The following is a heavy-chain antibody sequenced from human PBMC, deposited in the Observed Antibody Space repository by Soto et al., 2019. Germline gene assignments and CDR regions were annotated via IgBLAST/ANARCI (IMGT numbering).Heavy chain of an antibody. D-gene: IGHD3-16*02. Sequence: PSLTCTVSGGSISSGDYYWSWIRQPPGKGLEWIGYIYYSGSTYYNPSLKSRVTISVDTSKNQFSLKLSSVTAADTAVYYCARGYTLPPNWFDPCGQGTFVPVS. V-gene: IGHV4-30-4*01. CDR2: IYYSGST. CDR1: GGSISSGDYY. J-gene: IGHJ5*02. CDR3: ARGYTLPPNWFDP.